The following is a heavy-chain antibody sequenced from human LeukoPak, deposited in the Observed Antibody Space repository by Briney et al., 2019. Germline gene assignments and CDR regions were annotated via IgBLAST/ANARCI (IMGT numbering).Heavy chain of an antibody. D-gene: IGHD6-19*01. V-gene: IGHV5-51*01. CDR3: VSFCVGSGYYFDF. Sequence: GESLKISCMGCGSRFTTYWSCWLRQIPGKGREWMGVIYPGASEAKYSPSFKGHVTISADKSLSTAFLQWSSLKASHTPVYYCVSFCVGSGYYFDFWGQGTLITVSS. CDR1: GSRFTTYW. J-gene: IGHJ4*02. CDR2: IYPGASEA.